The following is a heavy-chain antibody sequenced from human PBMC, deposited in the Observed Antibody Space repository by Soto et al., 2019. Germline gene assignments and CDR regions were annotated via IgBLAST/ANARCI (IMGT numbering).Heavy chain of an antibody. Sequence: GGSLRLSCAASGFTFSSYGMHWVRQAPGKGLEWVAVISYDGSNKYYADSVKGRFTISRDNSKNTLYLQMNSLRAEDTAVYYCAKDFDSSGYDYLDYWGQGTLVTVSS. D-gene: IGHD3-22*01. J-gene: IGHJ4*02. CDR1: GFTFSSYG. CDR2: ISYDGSNK. CDR3: AKDFDSSGYDYLDY. V-gene: IGHV3-30*18.